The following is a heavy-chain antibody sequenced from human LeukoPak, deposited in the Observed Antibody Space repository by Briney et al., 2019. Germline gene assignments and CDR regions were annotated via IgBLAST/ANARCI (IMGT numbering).Heavy chain of an antibody. CDR3: AITRGAFDI. CDR1: GGSISSIIYY. V-gene: IGHV4-39*01. Sequence: PSETLSLTCTVSGGSISSIIYYWGWIRQPPGKGLEWIGSIYYSGSTYYNPSLKSRVTISVDTSKNQFSLKLSSVTAADTGVYYCAITRGAFDIWGQGTMVTVSS. J-gene: IGHJ3*02. CDR2: IYYSGST. D-gene: IGHD2-2*01.